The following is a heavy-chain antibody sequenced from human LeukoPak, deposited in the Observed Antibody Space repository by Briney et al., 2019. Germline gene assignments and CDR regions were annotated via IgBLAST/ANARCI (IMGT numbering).Heavy chain of an antibody. CDR3: ARGDSGSYYYRSRTYYYMDV. CDR2: IYYSGST. V-gene: IGHV4-39*07. Sequence: SETLSLTCTVSGGSISSSSYYWGWIRQPPGKGLEWIGSIYYSGSTYYNPSLKSRVTISVDTSKNQFSLKLSSVTAADTAVYYCARGDSGSYYYRSRTYYYMDVWGKGTTVTISS. J-gene: IGHJ6*03. CDR1: GGSISSSSYY. D-gene: IGHD3-10*01.